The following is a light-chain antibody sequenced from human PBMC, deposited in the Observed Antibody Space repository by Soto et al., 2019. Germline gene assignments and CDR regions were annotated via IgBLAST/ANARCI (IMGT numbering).Light chain of an antibody. V-gene: IGKV3-20*01. Sequence: EIVLTQSPGTLSLSPGERATLSCRASQSVGRNYLAWYQQKPGQAPRLLIYGASSRATGIPDRFSGSGSGTDFTLTLSRLEPEGFAVYYCQQYASSPLTFGGGTKVEIK. CDR3: QQYASSPLT. J-gene: IGKJ4*01. CDR2: GAS. CDR1: QSVGRNY.